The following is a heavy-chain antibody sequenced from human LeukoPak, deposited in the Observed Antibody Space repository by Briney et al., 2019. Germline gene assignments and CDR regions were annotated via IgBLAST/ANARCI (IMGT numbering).Heavy chain of an antibody. CDR2: ISGSGGST. Sequence: GGSLRLSCAASGFTFSSYGMSWVRQAPGKGLEWVSAISGSGGSTYYADSVKGRFTISRDNSKNTLYLQMNSRRAEDTAVYYCAKCEGSSGYPFDYWGQGTLVTVSS. V-gene: IGHV3-23*01. J-gene: IGHJ4*02. CDR3: AKCEGSSGYPFDY. CDR1: GFTFSSYG. D-gene: IGHD3-22*01.